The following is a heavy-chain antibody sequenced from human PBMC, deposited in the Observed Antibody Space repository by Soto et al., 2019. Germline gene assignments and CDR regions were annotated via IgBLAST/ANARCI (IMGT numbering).Heavy chain of an antibody. J-gene: IGHJ4*02. D-gene: IGHD6-19*01. Sequence: VQLVQSGAEVKKPGSSVKISCQASGGTFSTSTISLVRQAPGQGLEWMGRTIPIVDRAIYAQNFQGRVTMTADKSTNTVYMEMFSLRSDDTAVYYCSRAVASTSILDSWGQGTLVTVSS. CDR2: TIPIVDRA. CDR3: SRAVASTSILDS. CDR1: GGTFSTST. V-gene: IGHV1-69*08.